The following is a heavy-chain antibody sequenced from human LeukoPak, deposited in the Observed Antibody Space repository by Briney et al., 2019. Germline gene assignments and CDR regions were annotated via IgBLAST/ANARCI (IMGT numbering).Heavy chain of an antibody. Sequence: GESLKISCKGSGYSFTSYWIGWVRQMPGKGLEWMGIIYPGDSDTRYSPSFQGQVTISADKSISTAYLQWSSLKASDTATYYCARRLYYYDSSGPGYYFDYWGQGTLVTVSS. CDR1: GYSFTSYW. V-gene: IGHV5-51*01. D-gene: IGHD3-22*01. CDR3: ARRLYYYDSSGPGYYFDY. J-gene: IGHJ4*02. CDR2: IYPGDSDT.